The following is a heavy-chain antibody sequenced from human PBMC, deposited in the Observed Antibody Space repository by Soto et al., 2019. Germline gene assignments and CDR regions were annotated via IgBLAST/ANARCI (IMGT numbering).Heavy chain of an antibody. V-gene: IGHV1-8*01. D-gene: IGHD4-17*01. CDR1: GYTFTSYD. J-gene: IGHJ4*02. CDR3: ARTLYGDNVDY. Sequence: QVQLVQSGAEVKKPGASVKVSCKASGYTFTSYDLNWVRQATGQGLEWMGWMNPNSGNTGYAQKVQGRVTMTRKISIRTAYMELRSLRSEDTAVYYCARTLYGDNVDYWGQGTLVTVSS. CDR2: MNPNSGNT.